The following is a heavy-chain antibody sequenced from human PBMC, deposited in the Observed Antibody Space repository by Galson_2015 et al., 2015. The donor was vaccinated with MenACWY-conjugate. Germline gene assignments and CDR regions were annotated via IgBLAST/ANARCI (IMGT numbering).Heavy chain of an antibody. CDR1: GFTFSSNG. CDR3: AKWSWYVDF. Sequence: SLRLSCAASGFTFSSNGMSWVRQAPGKGLEWVSGISGNTFYEDSVKGRFTLSRDNSKNTVYLQMNSLRAEDTAVYYCAKWSWYVDFWGQGTAVTVSS. V-gene: IGHV3-23*01. J-gene: IGHJ4*03. CDR2: ISGNT.